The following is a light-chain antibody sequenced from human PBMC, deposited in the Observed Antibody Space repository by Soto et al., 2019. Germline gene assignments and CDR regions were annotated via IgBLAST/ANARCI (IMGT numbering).Light chain of an antibody. CDR3: QQYNNWPPLP. Sequence: EIVMTQSPATLSVSPGERATLSCRDSQSVSSNLAWYQQKPGQAPRLLIYGASTRATGIPARFSGSGSGTEFTHTIRSLQSEDFSFYYCQQYNNWPPLPFGGGTKVVLK. V-gene: IGKV3-15*01. J-gene: IGKJ4*01. CDR1: QSVSSN. CDR2: GAS.